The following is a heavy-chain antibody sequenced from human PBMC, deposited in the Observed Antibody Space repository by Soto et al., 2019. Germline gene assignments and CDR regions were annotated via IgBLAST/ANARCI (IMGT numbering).Heavy chain of an antibody. D-gene: IGHD3-3*01. CDR2: IYYSGST. V-gene: IGHV4-39*01. J-gene: IGHJ6*03. CDR1: GGSISSSSYY. Sequence: SETLSLTCTVSGGSISSSSYYWGWIRQPPGKGLEWIGSIYYSGSTYYNPSLKSRVTISVDTSKNQFSLKLSSVTAADTAVYYCARRRITIFGVVIMEPNMDVWGKGTTVTVSS. CDR3: ARRRITIFGVVIMEPNMDV.